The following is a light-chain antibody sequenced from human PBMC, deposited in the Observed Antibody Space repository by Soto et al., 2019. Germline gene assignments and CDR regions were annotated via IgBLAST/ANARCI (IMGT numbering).Light chain of an antibody. Sequence: EIVLTQSPGTLSLSPGERATLSCRASQSVSSSYLAWYQQKPGQAPRLLIYGASSRATGIPDRFSGSGSGTDFTLTISRLEPEDFAVYYCQQYGSSRFPWTFGQGTKVEIK. V-gene: IGKV3-20*01. CDR3: QQYGSSRFPWT. CDR1: QSVSSSY. CDR2: GAS. J-gene: IGKJ1*01.